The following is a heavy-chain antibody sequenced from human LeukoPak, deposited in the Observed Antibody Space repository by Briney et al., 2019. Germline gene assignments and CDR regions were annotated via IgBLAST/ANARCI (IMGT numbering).Heavy chain of an antibody. V-gene: IGHV3-49*03. CDR1: GFTFGDDA. CDR3: SRGLHDYGDSNYYFDQ. J-gene: IGHJ4*02. CDR2: IRKKGYGETT. Sequence: GGSLRLSCTASGFTFGDDAWSWFRQAPGKGLEWICFIRKKGYGETTDYAPSMRGRFIISRDDAKSIAYLQMNSLRTEDTALYYCSRGLHDYGDSNYYFDQWGRGTLVTVSS. D-gene: IGHD4-17*01.